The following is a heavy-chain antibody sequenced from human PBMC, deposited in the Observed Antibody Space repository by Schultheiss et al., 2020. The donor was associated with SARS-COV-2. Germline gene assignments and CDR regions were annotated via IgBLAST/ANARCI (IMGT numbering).Heavy chain of an antibody. CDR1: GAPVSGGRYY. CDR2: VYGSGST. J-gene: IGHJ5*02. CDR3: ARASVFLSFDP. Sequence: SETLSLTCNVSGAPVSGGRYYWSWIRQSPGKGLEWIGFVYGSGSTYYNPSLKSRVTISVDTSKNQFSLNLSSVTLADTAVYYCARASVFLSFDPWGQGVLVTVSS. V-gene: IGHV4-30-4*01. D-gene: IGHD2-8*01.